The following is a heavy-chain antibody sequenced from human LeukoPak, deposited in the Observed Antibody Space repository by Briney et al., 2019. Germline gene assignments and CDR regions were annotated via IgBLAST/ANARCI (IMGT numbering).Heavy chain of an antibody. CDR2: TYYRSKWYN. CDR1: GDSVSSNSAA. CDR3: ARGQTGSGRIFDY. V-gene: IGHV6-1*01. J-gene: IGHJ4*02. D-gene: IGHD2-15*01. Sequence: SQTLSLTCAISGDSVSSNSAAWNWMRQFPSRGLEWLGRTYYRSKWYNDYAISVKSRITINPDTSKNQFSLQLNSVTPEDTAVYYCARGQTGSGRIFDYWGQGILVTVSS.